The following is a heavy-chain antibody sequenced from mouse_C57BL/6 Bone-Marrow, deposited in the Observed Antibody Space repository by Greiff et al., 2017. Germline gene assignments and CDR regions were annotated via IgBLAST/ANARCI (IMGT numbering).Heavy chain of an antibody. D-gene: IGHD2-1*01. Sequence: EVQRVESGGGLVKPGGSLKLSCAASGFTFSSYTMSWVRQTPEKRLEWVATISGGGGNTYYPDSVKGRFTISRDNAKNTLYLQMSSLRSEDTALYYCASRYYGNFLWFAYWGQGTLVTVSA. J-gene: IGHJ3*01. CDR1: GFTFSSYT. V-gene: IGHV5-9*01. CDR3: ASRYYGNFLWFAY. CDR2: ISGGGGNT.